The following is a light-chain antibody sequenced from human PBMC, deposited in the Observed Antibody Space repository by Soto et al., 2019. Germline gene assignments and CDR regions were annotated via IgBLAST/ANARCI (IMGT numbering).Light chain of an antibody. V-gene: IGKV1-27*01. Sequence: DIQMTQSPSSLSASVGDRVTITCRASQGISNYLAWYQQKPGKVPKLLIYAASTLQSGVPSRFSGSGSGTXXXXTISSLQPEDVATYYCQKYNSAPPWTFGQGTKVEIK. CDR1: QGISNY. CDR3: QKYNSAPPWT. CDR2: AAS. J-gene: IGKJ1*01.